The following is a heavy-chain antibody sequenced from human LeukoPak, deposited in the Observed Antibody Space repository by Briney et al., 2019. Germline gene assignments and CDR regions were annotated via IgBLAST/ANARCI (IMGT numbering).Heavy chain of an antibody. CDR1: GGSISSYSNY. J-gene: IGHJ4*02. Sequence: SETLSLTCTVSGGSISSYSNYWSWIRQPAGKGLEWIGRIYSSGSTNYNPSLKSRVTISVDTSKNQFSLNLSSVTAADTAVYYCARVQWLVHIDYWGQGTLVSVSS. CDR2: IYSSGST. V-gene: IGHV4-61*02. CDR3: ARVQWLVHIDY. D-gene: IGHD6-19*01.